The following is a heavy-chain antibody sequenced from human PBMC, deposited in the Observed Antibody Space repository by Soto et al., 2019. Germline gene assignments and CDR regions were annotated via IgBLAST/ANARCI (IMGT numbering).Heavy chain of an antibody. CDR2: MNPNSGNT. V-gene: IGHV1-8*01. CDR1: GYTFTSKA. CDR3: ARDMVAVAGTWGYYYYGMDV. Sequence: GASAKVSSKDSGYTFTSKAINWARQATGQGLEWMGWMNPNSGNTGYAQKFQGRVTMTRNTSISTAYMELSSLRSEDTAVYYCARDMVAVAGTWGYYYYGMDVWGQGTTVTVSS. J-gene: IGHJ6*02. D-gene: IGHD6-19*01.